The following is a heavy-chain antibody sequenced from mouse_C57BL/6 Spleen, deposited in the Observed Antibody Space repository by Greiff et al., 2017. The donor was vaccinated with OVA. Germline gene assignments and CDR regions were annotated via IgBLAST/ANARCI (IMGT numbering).Heavy chain of an antibody. Sequence: QVQLQQPGAELVKPGASVKLSCKASGYTFTSYWMQWVKQRPGQGLEWIGEIDPSDSYTNYNQKFKGKATLTVDTSSSTAYMPLSSLTSENSAVYYCARSGGITTVVWDYWGQGTTLTVSS. CDR1: GYTFTSYW. V-gene: IGHV1-50*01. J-gene: IGHJ2*01. CDR3: ARSGGITTVVWDY. CDR2: IDPSDSYT. D-gene: IGHD1-1*01.